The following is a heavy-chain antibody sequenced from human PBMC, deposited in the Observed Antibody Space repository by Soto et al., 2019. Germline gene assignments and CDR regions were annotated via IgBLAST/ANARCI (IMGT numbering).Heavy chain of an antibody. V-gene: IGHV4-39*07. CDR2: IKYSGST. CDR1: GGSISSSSCH. J-gene: IGHJ6*02. CDR3: LTQGFGPLHGLVDV. Sequence: SETLSLTCTVSGGSISSSSCHWGWIRQPPGKGLEWIASIKYSGSTSYNPSLKSRLIISVDTSQNQVSLKLASVTAADTAVYYCLTQGFGPLHGLVDVWGQGTTVTVSS. D-gene: IGHD3-10*01.